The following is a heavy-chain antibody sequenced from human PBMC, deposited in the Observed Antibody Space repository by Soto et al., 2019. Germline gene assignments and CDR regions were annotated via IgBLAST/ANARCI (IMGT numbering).Heavy chain of an antibody. CDR1: GFSFISFD. V-gene: IGHV3-23*01. Sequence: GSLRLSCAASGFSFISFDMNWVRQAPGKGLEWVSGISDNGGSTYYADSVKGRFTISRDNSKNTLYLQMSSLRPEDTAVYYCVKDHGTAMIRGGLDSWGQGALVTVSS. J-gene: IGHJ4*02. CDR2: ISDNGGST. D-gene: IGHD3-10*01. CDR3: VKDHGTAMIRGGLDS.